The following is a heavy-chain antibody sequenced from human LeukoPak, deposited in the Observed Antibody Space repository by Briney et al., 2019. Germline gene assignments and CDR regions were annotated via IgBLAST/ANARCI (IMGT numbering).Heavy chain of an antibody. V-gene: IGHV3-23*01. Sequence: GGSLRLSCAASGFTFSSYAMSWVRQAPGKGLEWVSAISGSGGSTYYADPVKGRFTISRDNSKNTPYLQMNSLRAEDTAVYYCAKAQGYYYDSSGYPAGDWGQGTLVTVSS. CDR3: AKAQGYYYDSSGYPAGD. J-gene: IGHJ4*02. CDR1: GFTFSSYA. D-gene: IGHD3-22*01. CDR2: ISGSGGST.